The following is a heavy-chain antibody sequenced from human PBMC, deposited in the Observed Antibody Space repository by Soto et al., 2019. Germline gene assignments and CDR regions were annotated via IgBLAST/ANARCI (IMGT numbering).Heavy chain of an antibody. CDR2: ISPILGIA. Sequence: QVQLVQSGAEVKKPGSSVKVSCKAPGGTFSSYTISWVRQAPGQGLEWMGRISPILGIAYYAQTFQGRVTVTADKSTSTAYMELSSLRSEDTAVYYCATNRGYSYGVAYWGQGTLDTDSS. D-gene: IGHD5-18*01. J-gene: IGHJ4*02. CDR3: ATNRGYSYGVAY. CDR1: GGTFSSYT. V-gene: IGHV1-69*02.